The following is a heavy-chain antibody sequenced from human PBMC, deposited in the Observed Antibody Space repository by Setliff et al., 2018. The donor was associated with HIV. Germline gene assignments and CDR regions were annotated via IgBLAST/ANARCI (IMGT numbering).Heavy chain of an antibody. V-gene: IGHV4-39*07. CDR3: AILRGYSYGYFFDY. CDR2: IYHSGST. CDR1: GGSISSSTYY. Sequence: SETLSLTCTVSGGSISSSTYYWGWIRQPPGKGLEWIGSIYHSGSTYYNPSLKSRVIISIDTSKNQFSLKLSSVTAADTAVYYCAILRGYSYGYFFDYWGQGMLVTVSS. D-gene: IGHD5-18*01. J-gene: IGHJ4*02.